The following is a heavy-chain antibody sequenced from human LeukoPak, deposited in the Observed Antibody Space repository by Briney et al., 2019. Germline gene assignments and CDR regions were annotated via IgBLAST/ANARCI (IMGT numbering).Heavy chain of an antibody. Sequence: AGGSLRPSCAASGFTFRDYFMSWIRQAPGKGLEWVSHISGSETNIYYADSVKGRFTTSRDNARNSLYLQMNGLRAEDTAVYYCARRPHGMDVWGQGTTVTVSS. J-gene: IGHJ6*02. CDR2: ISGSETNI. D-gene: IGHD1-14*01. CDR3: ARRPHGMDV. CDR1: GFTFRDYF. V-gene: IGHV3-11*01.